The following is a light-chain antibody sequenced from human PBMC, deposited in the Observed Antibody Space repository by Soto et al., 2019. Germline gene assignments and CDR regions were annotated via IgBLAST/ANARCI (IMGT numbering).Light chain of an antibody. CDR2: GNN. V-gene: IGLV1-40*01. Sequence: QAVVTQPPSVSGAPGQRVTISCTGSSSNIGAGYDVHWYQQLPGTAPKLLIYGNNNRPSGVPDRFSGSKSGTSASLVITGLQAEEEADYYCQSYDSSLINWVFGGGTQLTVL. CDR1: SSNIGAGYD. CDR3: QSYDSSLINWV. J-gene: IGLJ3*02.